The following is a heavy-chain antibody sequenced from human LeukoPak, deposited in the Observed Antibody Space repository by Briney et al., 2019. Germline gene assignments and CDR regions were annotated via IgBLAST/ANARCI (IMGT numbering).Heavy chain of an antibody. V-gene: IGHV4-39*01. D-gene: IGHD3-22*01. Sequence: AETLSLTCTVSGVSISSSYSYWGWIRQPPGMGLEWIGSIYYTGNTYYNASLKSQVSISIDTSKNQFSLKLTSVTAADTAVYYCARRPDYYDSSGYYAVWGQGTLVTVSS. CDR3: ARRPDYYDSSGYYAV. J-gene: IGHJ4*02. CDR2: IYYTGNT. CDR1: GVSISSSYSY.